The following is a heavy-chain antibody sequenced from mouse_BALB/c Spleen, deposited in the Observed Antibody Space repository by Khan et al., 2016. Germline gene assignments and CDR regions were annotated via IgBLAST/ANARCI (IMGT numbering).Heavy chain of an antibody. D-gene: IGHD1-1*01. CDR3: ARGYYGSSLY. J-gene: IGHJ2*01. CDR2: INTETGEP. V-gene: IGHV9-2-1*01. CDR1: GYTFTDYS. Sequence: IQLVQSGPELKKPGETVKISCKASGYTFTDYSMHWVKQAPGKGLKWMGWINTETGEPTYADDFKGRFAFSLETSASTAYLQINNLKNEDTATYFCARGYYGSSLYWGQGTTLTVSS.